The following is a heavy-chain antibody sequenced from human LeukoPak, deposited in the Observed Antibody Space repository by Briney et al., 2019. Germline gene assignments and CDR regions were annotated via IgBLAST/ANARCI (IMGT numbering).Heavy chain of an antibody. D-gene: IGHD6-13*01. Sequence: PSETLSLTCTVSGGSISSGSYYWSWIRQPAGKGLEWIGRIYTSGSTNYNPSLKSRVTISVDTSKNQFSLKLSSGTAADTAVYYCARGEEYSSSLYQCDYWGQGTLVTVSS. CDR3: ARGEEYSSSLYQCDY. J-gene: IGHJ4*02. V-gene: IGHV4-61*02. CDR2: IYTSGST. CDR1: GGSISSGSYY.